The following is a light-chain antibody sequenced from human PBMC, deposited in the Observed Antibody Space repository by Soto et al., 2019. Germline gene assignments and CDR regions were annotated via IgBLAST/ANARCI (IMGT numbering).Light chain of an antibody. V-gene: IGKV1-13*02. CDR2: DAS. CDR1: QGISSA. Sequence: AIQLTQSPSSLSASVGDRVTITCRASQGISSALAWYQQKPGKAPKLLIYDASSLESGAPSRFIGSGSGTDFPLTISSLQPEDFATYYCQQYNSYPLSVGGGTKVEIK. J-gene: IGKJ4*01. CDR3: QQYNSYPLS.